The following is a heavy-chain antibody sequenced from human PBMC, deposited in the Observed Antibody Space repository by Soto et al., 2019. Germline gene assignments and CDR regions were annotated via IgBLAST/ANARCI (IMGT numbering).Heavy chain of an antibody. J-gene: IGHJ5*02. V-gene: IGHV3-33*01. CDR1: GFIYSSYG. CDR3: ARAAFPTIINWFDP. CDR2: IWDDGSDK. Sequence: ESGGGVVQPGRSLRLSCVGSGFIYSSYGMHWVRQAPGKGLEWVAVIWDDGSDKYYADSVRGRFTVSRDNSQNTLYLQMNSLRDDDTAIYYCARAAFPTIINWFDPWGQGTLVTVSS.